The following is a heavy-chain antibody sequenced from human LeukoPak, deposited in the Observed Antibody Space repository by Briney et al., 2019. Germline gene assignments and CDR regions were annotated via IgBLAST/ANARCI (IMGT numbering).Heavy chain of an antibody. CDR3: ARARGYSYTIYFDY. Sequence: SETLSLTCAVYGGSFSGYYWSWIRQPPGKGLEWIGEINHSGSTNYNPSLKSRVTISVDTSKNQFSLKLSSVTAADTAVYYCARARGYSYTIYFDYWGQGTLVTVSS. D-gene: IGHD5-18*01. CDR2: INHSGST. CDR1: GGSFSGYY. J-gene: IGHJ4*02. V-gene: IGHV4-34*01.